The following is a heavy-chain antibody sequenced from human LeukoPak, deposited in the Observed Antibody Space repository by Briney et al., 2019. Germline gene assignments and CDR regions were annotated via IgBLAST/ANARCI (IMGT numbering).Heavy chain of an antibody. Sequence: GGSLRLSCAASGLTFSSYWMHWVRQVPGKGLVWVSRINSDESSTRYADAVKGRFTISRDNAKNTLYLQMNSLRGDDTAVYYCTRGGIAAAFDLRGQGTLVTVSS. CDR3: TRGGIAAAFDL. J-gene: IGHJ4*02. V-gene: IGHV3-74*01. CDR1: GLTFSSYW. CDR2: INSDESST. D-gene: IGHD6-13*01.